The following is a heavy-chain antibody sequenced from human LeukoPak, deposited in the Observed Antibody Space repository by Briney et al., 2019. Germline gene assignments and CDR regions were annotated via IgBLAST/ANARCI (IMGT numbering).Heavy chain of an antibody. Sequence: GGTLRLSCAASGFTFSSYGMSWVRQAPGKGLEWVSAISGSGGSTYYADSVKGRFTISRDNSKNTLYLQMNSLRAEDTAVYYCAKPLVLAGFDYWGQGTLVTVSS. CDR1: GFTFSSYG. CDR3: AKPLVLAGFDY. J-gene: IGHJ4*02. V-gene: IGHV3-23*01. CDR2: ISGSGGST. D-gene: IGHD6-19*01.